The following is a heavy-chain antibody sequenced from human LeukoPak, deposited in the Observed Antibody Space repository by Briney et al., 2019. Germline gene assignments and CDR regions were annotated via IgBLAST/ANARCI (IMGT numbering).Heavy chain of an antibody. V-gene: IGHV4-39*01. CDR3: ASWYYYDSSGYYWEYFQH. CDR2: IYYSGST. J-gene: IGHJ1*01. Sequence: PSETPSLTCTVSGGSISSSSYYWGWIRQPPGQGLEWIGSIYYSGSTYYNPSLKSRVTISVDTSKNQFSLKLSSVTAADTAVYYCASWYYYDSSGYYWEYFQHWGRGTLVTVSS. CDR1: GGSISSSSYY. D-gene: IGHD3-22*01.